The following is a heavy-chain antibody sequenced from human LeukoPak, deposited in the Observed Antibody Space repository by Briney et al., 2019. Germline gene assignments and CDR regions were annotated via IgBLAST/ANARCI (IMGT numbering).Heavy chain of an antibody. CDR2: INSDGSST. V-gene: IGHV3-74*01. Sequence: PGGSLRLSCAASGFTFSSYWMHWVRQAPGKGLVWVSRINSDGSSTSYADSVKGRFTISRDNSKNTVYLQMNSLRGEDTAVYYCARGHTIVTHFDYWGQGTLVSVSS. CDR3: ARGHTIVTHFDY. D-gene: IGHD3-22*01. J-gene: IGHJ4*02. CDR1: GFTFSSYW.